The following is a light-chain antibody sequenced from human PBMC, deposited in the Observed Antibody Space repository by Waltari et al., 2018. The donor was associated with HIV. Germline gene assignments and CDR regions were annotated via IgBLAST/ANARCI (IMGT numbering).Light chain of an antibody. CDR1: SPNIGSHP. J-gene: IGLJ2*01. Sequence: QSVLTQPPSASGTPGQRVTISSSGSSPNIGSHPVSWYQHLPGTAPKLLIYNNNQRPSGVPDRFSGSKSDTSASLAISGLQSEDEAGYCCAAWDDTLNGAIFGGGTKVTVL. CDR3: AAWDDTLNGAI. CDR2: NNN. V-gene: IGLV1-44*01.